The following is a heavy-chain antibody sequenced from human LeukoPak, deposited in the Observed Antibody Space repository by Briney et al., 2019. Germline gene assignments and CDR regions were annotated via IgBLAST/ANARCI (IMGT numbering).Heavy chain of an antibody. D-gene: IGHD6-13*01. Sequence: GGSLRLSCAGSGDGFTRHAMNWVRRAPGKGLEWISYIWSTGEYIYYADSVKGRFTISRDNARTSVYLQMNSLRVEDTAIYYCAREYDSRARFDSWGQGTLVTVSS. CDR2: IWSTGEYI. J-gene: IGHJ4*02. V-gene: IGHV3-21*05. CDR1: GDGFTRHA. CDR3: AREYDSRARFDS.